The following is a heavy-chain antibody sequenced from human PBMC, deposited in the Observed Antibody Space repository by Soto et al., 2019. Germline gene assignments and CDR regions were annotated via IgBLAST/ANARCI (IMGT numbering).Heavy chain of an antibody. D-gene: IGHD3-10*01. CDR1: GGSISSSSYY. Sequence: PSETLSHPCTVSGGSISSSSYYWSWIRQPPGKGLEWIGYISYSGSTNYNPSLKSRVTISVDRSKNQFSLKLSSVTAADTAVYYCAIAHGSGWGAFDIWGQGTMGTGSS. CDR3: AIAHGSGWGAFDI. J-gene: IGHJ3*02. CDR2: ISYSGST. V-gene: IGHV4-61*05.